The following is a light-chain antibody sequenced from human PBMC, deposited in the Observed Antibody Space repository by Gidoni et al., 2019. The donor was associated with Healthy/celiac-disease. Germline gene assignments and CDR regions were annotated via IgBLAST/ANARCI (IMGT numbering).Light chain of an antibody. Sequence: EIVLTQSPATLSLSPGERATLSCRASQSVSSYLAWYQQKPGQAPRLLIYDASNRATGSPARFSGSGSGTDFTLTISSLEPEDFAVYYCQQRSNWLYTFGQXTKLEIK. CDR1: QSVSSY. J-gene: IGKJ2*01. V-gene: IGKV3-11*01. CDR3: QQRSNWLYT. CDR2: DAS.